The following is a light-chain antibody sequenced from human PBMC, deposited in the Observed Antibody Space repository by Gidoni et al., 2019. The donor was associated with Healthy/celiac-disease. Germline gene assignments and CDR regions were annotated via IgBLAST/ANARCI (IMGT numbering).Light chain of an antibody. CDR3: QSYDSSLPV. J-gene: IGLJ2*01. CDR2: GNS. Sequence: QSVLTQPPSVSGAPRQRVTISCTGSSSNIGAGYDVHWYQQLPGTAPKLLLYGNSNRPSGVPDRFSGSKSGTSASLAITGLQAEDEADYYCQSYDSSLPVFGGGTKLTVL. CDR1: SSNIGAGYD. V-gene: IGLV1-40*01.